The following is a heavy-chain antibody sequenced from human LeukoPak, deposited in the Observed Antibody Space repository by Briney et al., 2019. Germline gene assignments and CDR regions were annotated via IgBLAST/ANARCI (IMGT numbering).Heavy chain of an antibody. CDR1: GGSMSSYY. V-gene: IGHV4-4*07. CDR2: IYTSGST. D-gene: IGHD3-22*01. CDR3: TGDLYYYDSSGYYYYFDY. J-gene: IGHJ4*02. Sequence: SETLSLTCTVSGGSMSSYYWRWIRQPAGKGLEWIGRIYTSGSTNYNPSLKSRVTMSVDTSKNQFSLKLSSVTAADTAVYYCTGDLYYYDSSGYYYYFDYWGQGTLVTVSS.